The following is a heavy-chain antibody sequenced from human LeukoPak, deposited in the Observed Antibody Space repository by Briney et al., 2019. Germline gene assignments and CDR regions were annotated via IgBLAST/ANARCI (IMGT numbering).Heavy chain of an antibody. V-gene: IGHV5-51*01. CDR3: TNNYDFFRH. J-gene: IGHJ4*02. CDR1: GYSFTNYW. CDR2: VYPGDSDT. Sequence: GESLKISCKGSGYSFTNYWIGWVRQMPGKGLEWMGIVYPGDSDTRYSPSFQGQVTISADKSISTAYLQWSSLQASDTAMYYCTNNYDFFRHWGQGTLVTVSS. D-gene: IGHD3/OR15-3a*01.